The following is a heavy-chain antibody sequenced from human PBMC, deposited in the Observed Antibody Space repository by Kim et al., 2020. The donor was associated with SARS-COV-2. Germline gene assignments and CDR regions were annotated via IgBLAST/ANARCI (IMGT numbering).Heavy chain of an antibody. CDR1: GGSISSSY. D-gene: IGHD3-10*01. Sequence: SETLSLTCSVSGGSISSSYWSWIRQPPGKGLEWIGYIYYSGSTSYNPSLKSRVTISVDTSKNQFSLKLSSVTAADTAVYYCARHVLFGTFDYWGQGSLVTVSS. V-gene: IGHV4-59*08. CDR2: IYYSGST. J-gene: IGHJ4*02. CDR3: ARHVLFGTFDY.